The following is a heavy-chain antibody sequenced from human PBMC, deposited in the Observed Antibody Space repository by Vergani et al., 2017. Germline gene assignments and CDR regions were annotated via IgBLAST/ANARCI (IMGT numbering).Heavy chain of an antibody. CDR1: GFTFSDYY. D-gene: IGHD6-19*01. V-gene: IGHV3-15*01. CDR3: AVGSSGWYFPFDY. J-gene: IGHJ4*02. CDR2: IKSKTDGGTT. Sequence: VQLVESGGGLVKPGGSLRLSCAASGFTFSDYYMSWIRQAPGKGLEWVGRIKSKTDGGTTDYAAPVKGRFTISRDDSKNTLYLQMNSLKTEDTAVYYCAVGSSGWYFPFDYWGQGTLVTVSS.